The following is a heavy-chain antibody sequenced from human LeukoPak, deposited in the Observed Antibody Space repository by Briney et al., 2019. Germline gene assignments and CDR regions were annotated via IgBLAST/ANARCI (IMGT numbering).Heavy chain of an antibody. Sequence: SETLSLTCTASGGSIKSYYWHWIRQPPGKGLEWIGYISYSGSTNYNPSLKSRVTISIDTSKNQFSLKLSSVTAADTAVYHCARSGGYSGYDVDYWGQGTLVTVSS. CDR2: ISYSGST. J-gene: IGHJ4*02. CDR1: GGSIKSYY. V-gene: IGHV4-59*01. D-gene: IGHD5-12*01. CDR3: ARSGGYSGYDVDY.